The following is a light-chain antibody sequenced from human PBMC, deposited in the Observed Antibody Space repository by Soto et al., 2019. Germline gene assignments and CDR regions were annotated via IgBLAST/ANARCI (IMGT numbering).Light chain of an antibody. CDR3: NSFTTSSTYV. J-gene: IGLJ1*01. CDR1: SRDVGAYNY. Sequence: QSALTQPRSVSGSPGQSVTISCTGTSRDVGAYNYVSWYQQHPGKAPKLMIYDVSNRPSWVSNRFSGSKSGITASLTISGLQAEDEADYYCNSFTTSSTYVFGTVTKVTVL. V-gene: IGLV2-14*01. CDR2: DVS.